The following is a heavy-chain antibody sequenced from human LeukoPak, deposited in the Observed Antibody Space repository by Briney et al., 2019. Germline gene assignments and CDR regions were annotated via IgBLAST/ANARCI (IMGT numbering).Heavy chain of an antibody. V-gene: IGHV3-23*01. CDR3: AKGRTSVTTWAPFDY. J-gene: IGHJ4*02. Sequence: GGSLRLSCAASGFTFSSYAMSWVRQAPGKGLEWVSAISGSGGSTYYADSVKGRFTISRDNSKNTLDLQMNSLRAEDTAVYYCAKGRTSVTTWAPFDYWGQGTLITVSS. CDR1: GFTFSSYA. CDR2: ISGSGGST. D-gene: IGHD4-17*01.